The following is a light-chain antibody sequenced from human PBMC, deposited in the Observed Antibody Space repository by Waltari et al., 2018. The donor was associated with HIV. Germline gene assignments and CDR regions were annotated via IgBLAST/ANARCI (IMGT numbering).Light chain of an antibody. CDR1: SSNFGAGYD. CDR2: GNI. V-gene: IGLV1-40*01. Sequence: QSVLTQPPSMSEAPGQRVTISCPGRSSNFGAGYDVPWYQQLPRATPRLLIYGNIYRPSGVPDRFSGSRSGTSASLAITGLQAEDEADYYCQSYDTSLGVVVFGGGTRLTVL. J-gene: IGLJ2*01. CDR3: QSYDTSLGVVV.